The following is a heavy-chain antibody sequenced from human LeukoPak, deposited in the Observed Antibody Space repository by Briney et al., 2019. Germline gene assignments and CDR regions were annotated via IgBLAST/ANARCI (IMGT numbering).Heavy chain of an antibody. CDR3: ARGLRQAGLAPLEF. CDR1: GFSVSLYG. Sequence: GGSLRLSCAASGFSVSLYGMHWVRQAPGKGLEWVAFLRSDTNSEHYAVSVKGRFAISRDTSKVTLNLQMRSLRVEDTALYYCARGLRQAGLAPLEFWGQGTQVIVSS. CDR2: LRSDTNSE. D-gene: IGHD3-10*01. J-gene: IGHJ4*02. V-gene: IGHV3-30*02.